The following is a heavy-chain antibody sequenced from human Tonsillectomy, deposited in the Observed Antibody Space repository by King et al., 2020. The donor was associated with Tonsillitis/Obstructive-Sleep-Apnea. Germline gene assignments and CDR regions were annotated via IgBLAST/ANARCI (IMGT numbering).Heavy chain of an antibody. J-gene: IGHJ4*02. Sequence: QVQLVESGAEVKKPGASVKVSCKASGYTFTSYGISWVRQAPGQGLEWMGWISAYNGFTNYTQKLQGRVTMTTDTSTSTAYMELRSLRSDDTAVYYCARARVVPAAGPYFDYWGQGTLVTVSS. CDR3: ARARVVPAAGPYFDY. D-gene: IGHD2-2*01. CDR2: ISAYNGFT. CDR1: GYTFTSYG. V-gene: IGHV1-18*01.